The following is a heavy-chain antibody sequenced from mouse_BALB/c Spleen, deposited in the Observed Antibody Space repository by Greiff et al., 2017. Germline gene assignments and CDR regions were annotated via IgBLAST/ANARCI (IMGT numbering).Heavy chain of an antibody. CDR1: GFTFSSYG. Sequence: EVQGVESGGDLVKPGGSLKLSCAASGFTFSSYGMSWVRQTPDKRLEWVATISSGGSYTYYPDSVKGRFTISRDNAKNTLYLQMSSLKSEDTAMYYCARHGRSSYWFAYWGQGTLVTVSA. V-gene: IGHV5-6*01. CDR3: ARHGRSSYWFAY. J-gene: IGHJ3*01. D-gene: IGHD1-1*01. CDR2: ISSGGSYT.